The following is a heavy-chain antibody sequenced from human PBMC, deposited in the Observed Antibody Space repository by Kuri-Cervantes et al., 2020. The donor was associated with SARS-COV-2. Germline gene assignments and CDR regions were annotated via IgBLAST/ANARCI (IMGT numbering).Heavy chain of an antibody. V-gene: IGHV3-33*08. CDR3: ARDLCGWSDGSWMDV. Sequence: GGSLRLSCAVYGFTFSSYGMHWVRQAPGKGLEWVAVIWFDGSHKYYADSVKGRFSISRDNSKNMLYLQMNSLRVEDTAVYYCARDLCGWSDGSWMDVWGKGTTVTVSS. CDR1: GFTFSSYG. D-gene: IGHD1-1*01. CDR2: IWFDGSHK. J-gene: IGHJ6*04.